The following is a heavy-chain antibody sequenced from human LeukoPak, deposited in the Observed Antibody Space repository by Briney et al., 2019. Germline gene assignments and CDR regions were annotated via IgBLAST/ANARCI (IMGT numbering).Heavy chain of an antibody. CDR3: ARATSTYTFGPYYYYMDV. J-gene: IGHJ6*03. Sequence: ASVKVSCKASGGTFTYYYIHWVRQAPGQGLEWMGIINPSSGSTSYAQKFQGRVTMTRDMSTSTVYMELSSLRSEDTAAYYCARATSTYTFGPYYYYMDVWGKGTTVTVSS. D-gene: IGHD3/OR15-3a*01. CDR1: GGTFTYYY. CDR2: INPSSGST. V-gene: IGHV1-46*01.